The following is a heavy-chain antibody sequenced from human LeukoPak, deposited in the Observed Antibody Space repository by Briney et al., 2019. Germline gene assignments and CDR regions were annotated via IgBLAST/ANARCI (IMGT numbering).Heavy chain of an antibody. V-gene: IGHV4-31*03. CDR3: ARDSPTYGDDY. CDR2: IYYSGST. D-gene: IGHD4-17*01. CDR1: GGSISSGGYY. Sequence: SQTLSLTCTVSGGSISSGGYYWSWIRQHPGEGLEWIGYIYYSGSTYYNPSLKSRVTISVDTSKNQFSLKLSSVTAADTAVYYCARDSPTYGDDYWGQGTLVTVSS. J-gene: IGHJ4*02.